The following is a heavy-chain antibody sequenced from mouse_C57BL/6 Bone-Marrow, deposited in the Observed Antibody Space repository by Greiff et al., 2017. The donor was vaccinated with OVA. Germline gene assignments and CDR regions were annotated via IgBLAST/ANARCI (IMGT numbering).Heavy chain of an antibody. CDR2: IRNKANGYTT. Sequence: EVKLVESGGGLVQPGGSLSLSCAASGFTFTDYYMSWVRQPPGKALEWLGFIRNKANGYTTEYSASVKGRFTISRDNSQSILYLQMNALGAEDSATYYCERYDRVVAKGYWYFDVWGTGTTVTVSS. J-gene: IGHJ1*03. V-gene: IGHV7-3*01. CDR1: GFTFTDYY. CDR3: ERYDRVVAKGYWYFDV. D-gene: IGHD1-1*01.